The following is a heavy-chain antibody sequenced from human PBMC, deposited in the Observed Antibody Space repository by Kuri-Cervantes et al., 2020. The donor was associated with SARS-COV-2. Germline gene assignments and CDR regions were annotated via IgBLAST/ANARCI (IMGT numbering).Heavy chain of an antibody. CDR2: INPSGGST. J-gene: IGHJ4*02. CDR3: ASLGVDCSGGSCWQGFDY. Sequence: ASVKVSCKASGYTFTSYYMHWVRQAPGQGLEWMGIINPSGGSTSYAQKFQGRVTMTRDTSTSTVYMELSGLRSEDTAVYYCASLGVDCSGGSCWQGFDYWGQGTLVTVSS. CDR1: GYTFTSYY. V-gene: IGHV1-46*01. D-gene: IGHD2-15*01.